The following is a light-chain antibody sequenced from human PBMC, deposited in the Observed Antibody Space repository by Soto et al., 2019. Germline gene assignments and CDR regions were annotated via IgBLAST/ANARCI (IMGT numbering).Light chain of an antibody. CDR1: SSGVGSYNL. J-gene: IGLJ2*01. CDR3: RAYAGSSTFVV. Sequence: QSALTQPASVSGSPGQSITISCTGTSSGVGSYNLVSWYPQHPGKAPKLMIYEGSKRPSGVSNRFSGSKSGNTASLTITGVEAEDEADYYCRAYAGSSTFVVFGGGTKLTVL. V-gene: IGLV2-23*03. CDR2: EGS.